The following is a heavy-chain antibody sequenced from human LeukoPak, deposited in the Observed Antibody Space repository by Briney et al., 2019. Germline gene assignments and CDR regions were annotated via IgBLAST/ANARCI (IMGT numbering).Heavy chain of an antibody. CDR1: GFTFSSYG. CDR3: NWEFQLLSDY. V-gene: IGHV3-33*01. J-gene: IGHJ4*02. CDR2: IWYDGSNK. Sequence: GGSLRLSCAASGFTFSSYGMHWVRQDPGKGLEWVAVIWYDGSNKYYADSVKGRFTISRDNSKNTLYLQMNSLRAEDTAVYYCNWEFQLLSDYWGQGTLVTVSS. D-gene: IGHD3-10*01.